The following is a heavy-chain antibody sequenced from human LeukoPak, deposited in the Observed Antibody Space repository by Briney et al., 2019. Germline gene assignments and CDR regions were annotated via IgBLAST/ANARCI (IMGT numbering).Heavy chain of an antibody. J-gene: IGHJ5*02. CDR2: IYPGDSDT. CDR3: ALQGNLYDFWSGNNWFDP. Sequence: GESLKISCKGSGYSFTSYWIGWVRQMPGKGLEWMGIIYPGDSDTRYSPSFQGQVTISADKSISTAYLQWSSLKASDTAMYYCALQGNLYDFWSGNNWFDPWGQGTLVTVSS. V-gene: IGHV5-51*01. CDR1: GYSFTSYW. D-gene: IGHD3-3*01.